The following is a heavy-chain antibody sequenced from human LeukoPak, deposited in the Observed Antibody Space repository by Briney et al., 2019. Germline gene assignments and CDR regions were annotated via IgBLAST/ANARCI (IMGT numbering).Heavy chain of an antibody. V-gene: IGHV3-30*02. CDR2: IRYDGSNK. D-gene: IGHD3-10*02. CDR1: GFSFSDYA. J-gene: IGHJ6*04. CDR3: AELGITMIGGV. Sequence: GGSLRLSCAASGFSFSDYAIYWVRQTPGKGLEWVAFIRYDGSNKIYADSVKGRFTISRDNAKNSLYLQMNSLRAEDTAVYYCAELGITMIGGVWGKGTTVTISS.